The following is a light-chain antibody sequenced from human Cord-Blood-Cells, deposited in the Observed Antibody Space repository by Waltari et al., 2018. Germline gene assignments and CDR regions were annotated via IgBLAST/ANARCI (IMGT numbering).Light chain of an antibody. CDR2: DAS. V-gene: IGKV3-11*01. J-gene: IGKJ4*01. CDR1: QSVSSY. Sequence: EIVLTQSPATPSLSPGERATLSCRASQSVSSYLAWYQQKPGQAPRLLIYDASNRATCIPARFSGSGSGTDFTLTISSLEPEDFAVYYCQQRSNWPLTFGGGTKVEIK. CDR3: QQRSNWPLT.